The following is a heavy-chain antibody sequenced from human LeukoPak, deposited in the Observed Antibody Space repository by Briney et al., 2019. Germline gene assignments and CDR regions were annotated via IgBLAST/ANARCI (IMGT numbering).Heavy chain of an antibody. V-gene: IGHV1-46*01. CDR3: ARRPPSTYYYYGMDG. CDR2: INPSGGST. J-gene: IGHJ6*02. CDR1: GYSFTSYY. Sequence: ASVKVSCKASGYSFTSYYMHWVRQAPGQGLEWMGIINPSGGSTSYAQKFQGRVTMTRDTSTSTVYMELSSLRSEDTAVYYCARRPPSTYYYYGMDGWGQGTTVTVSS.